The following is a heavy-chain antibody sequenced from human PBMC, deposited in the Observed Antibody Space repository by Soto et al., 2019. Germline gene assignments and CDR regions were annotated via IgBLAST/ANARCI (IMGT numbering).Heavy chain of an antibody. Sequence: SETRSLTCTISGGSISVYYWSWIRQSPRQGLEWIGYVYDNGGPCYSPSLKSRVTISADTSKNQISLKLTSATAADTAVYYCARGVGSSPPRYWGRGTLVTVSS. J-gene: IGHJ4*02. CDR3: ARGVGSSPPRY. CDR1: GGSISVYY. V-gene: IGHV4-59*01. CDR2: VYDNGGP. D-gene: IGHD3-9*01.